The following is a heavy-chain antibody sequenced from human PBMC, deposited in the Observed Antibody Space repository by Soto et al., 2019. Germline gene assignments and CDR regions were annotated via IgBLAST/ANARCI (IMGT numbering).Heavy chain of an antibody. CDR3: ARDCSAAVDY. D-gene: IGHD6-25*01. CDR1: GYTFTSYY. CDR2: INPSGGST. V-gene: IGHV1-46*01. Sequence: QVQLVQSGAEVKKPGASVKVSCKASGYTFTSYYMHWVRQAPGQGLEWMGIINPSGGSTSYAQKFQGRVPTTRDTSTSTLYMELSSLRSEDTAVHYCARDCSAAVDYWDQGTLVTVSS. J-gene: IGHJ4*02.